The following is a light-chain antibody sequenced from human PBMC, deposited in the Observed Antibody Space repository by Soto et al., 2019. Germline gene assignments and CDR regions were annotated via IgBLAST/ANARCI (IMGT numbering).Light chain of an antibody. CDR2: GAS. CDR3: QQYGTPLFT. CDR1: QSVTNNF. J-gene: IGKJ3*01. Sequence: IVLTQSPGTLSLSPGERATLSCGASQSVTNNFLAWYQQKPGQAPRLLIYGASSRATGVQDRFSGSGSGTYFTLTISRLEPGDFSVDYCQQYGTPLFTFARGTKVDIK. V-gene: IGKV3-20*01.